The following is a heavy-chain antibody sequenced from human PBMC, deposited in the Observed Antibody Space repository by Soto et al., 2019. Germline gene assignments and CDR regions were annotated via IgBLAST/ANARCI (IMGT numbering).Heavy chain of an antibody. J-gene: IGHJ4*02. D-gene: IGHD3-22*01. Sequence: GASVKVSCKASGYTFTSYGMSWVRQAPGQGLERMGWISANNGNTNYAQKLQGRVTMTTDTSTSTAYIQLMSLRSDDTSVYYFSLLRDSSRFPTPFDYPGQGTLVTVSS. CDR1: GYTFTSYG. V-gene: IGHV1-18*01. CDR3: SLLRDSSRFPTPFDY. CDR2: ISANNGNT.